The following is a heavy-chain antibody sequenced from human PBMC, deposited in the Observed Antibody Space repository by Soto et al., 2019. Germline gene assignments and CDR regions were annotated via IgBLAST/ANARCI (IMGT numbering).Heavy chain of an antibody. CDR1: GFTFSSNS. D-gene: IGHD3-3*01. J-gene: IGHJ5*02. V-gene: IGHV3-48*02. CDR2: ISSSSSTI. CDR3: ARVIWSGHLTSDL. Sequence: EVQVVESGGGLVQPGGSLRLSCAASGFTFSSNSMNWVRQAPGKGLEWISYISSSSSTIYADSVKFRFTISRDNAKNSLYLQMNSLRDEDTAVYYCARVIWSGHLTSDLWGQGTLVTVSS.